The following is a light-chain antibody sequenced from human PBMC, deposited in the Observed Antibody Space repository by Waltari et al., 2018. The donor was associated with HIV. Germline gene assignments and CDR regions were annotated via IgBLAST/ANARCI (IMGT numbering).Light chain of an antibody. J-gene: IGLJ1*01. CDR1: SSNIGSNY. V-gene: IGLV1-47*01. Sequence: QSVLTQPPSASETPGQTVTISCSGSSSNIGSNYVYWYRHLPGTAPKLLIYRNNQRPSGVPDRFSGSKSGTSASLAISGLRSEDEADYYCAAWGDSLTSYVFGTGTKVTVL. CDR3: AAWGDSLTSYV. CDR2: RNN.